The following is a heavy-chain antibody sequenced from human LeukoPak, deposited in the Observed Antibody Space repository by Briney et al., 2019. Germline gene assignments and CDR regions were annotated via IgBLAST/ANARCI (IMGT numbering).Heavy chain of an antibody. J-gene: IGHJ4*02. V-gene: IGHV1-69*13. CDR2: IIPIFGTA. D-gene: IGHD3-22*01. CDR1: GGTFSSYA. Sequence: SVKVSCKASGGTFSSYAISWVRQAPGRGLEWMGGIIPIFGTANYAQKFQGKVTITADESTYTAYMELSSLRSEDTAVYYCARGWDYDSGGRPTAYVYWGQGTLVSVS. CDR3: ARGWDYDSGGRPTAYVY.